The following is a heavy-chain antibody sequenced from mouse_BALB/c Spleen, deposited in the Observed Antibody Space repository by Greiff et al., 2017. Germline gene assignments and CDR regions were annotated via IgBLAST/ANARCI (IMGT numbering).Heavy chain of an antibody. Sequence: EVQGVESGGGLVQPGGSRKLSCAASGFTFSSFGMHWVRQAPEKGLAWVAYISSGSSTIYYADTVKGRFTISRDNPKNTLFLQMTSLRSEDTAMYYCARGSGGNYAFAYWGQGTLVTVSA. CDR1: GFTFSSFG. D-gene: IGHD2-1*01. J-gene: IGHJ3*01. CDR3: ARGSGGNYAFAY. V-gene: IGHV5-17*02. CDR2: ISSGSSTI.